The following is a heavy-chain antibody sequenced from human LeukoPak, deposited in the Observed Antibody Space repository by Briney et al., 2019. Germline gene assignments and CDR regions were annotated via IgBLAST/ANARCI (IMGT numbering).Heavy chain of an antibody. D-gene: IGHD5-24*01. Sequence: GRIIPILGIANYAQKFQGRVTITADKSTSTAYMELSSLRSEDTAVYYCARERWLQVTYYFDYWGQGTLVTVSS. CDR3: ARERWLQVTYYFDY. CDR2: IIPILGIA. V-gene: IGHV1-69*04. J-gene: IGHJ4*02.